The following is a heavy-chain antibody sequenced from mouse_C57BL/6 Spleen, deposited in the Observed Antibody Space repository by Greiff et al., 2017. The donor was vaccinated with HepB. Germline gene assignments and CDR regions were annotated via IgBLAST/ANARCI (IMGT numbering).Heavy chain of an antibody. CDR3: ARYDGYYWFAY. J-gene: IGHJ3*01. CDR2: IYPYNGVS. CDR1: GYSFTGYY. Sequence: DVKLVESGPELVKPGASVKISCKASGYSFTGYYMHWVKQSPGNILDWIGYIYPYNGVSSYNQNFKGKATLTVDKSSSTSYMELRSLTSEDSAVYYCARYDGYYWFAYWGQGTLVTVSA. D-gene: IGHD2-3*01. V-gene: IGHV1-31*01.